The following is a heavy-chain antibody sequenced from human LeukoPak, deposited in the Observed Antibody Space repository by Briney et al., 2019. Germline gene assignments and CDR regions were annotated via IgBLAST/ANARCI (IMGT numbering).Heavy chain of an antibody. CDR2: IYYSGST. Sequence: SETLSLTYTVSGGSISSSSYYWGWIRQPPGKGLEWIGSIYYSGSTYYNPSLKSRVTISVDTSKNQFSLKLSSVTAADTAVYYCARRAGDSSGYYPEDWFDPWGQGTLVTVSS. J-gene: IGHJ5*02. D-gene: IGHD3-22*01. V-gene: IGHV4-39*01. CDR1: GGSISSSSYY. CDR3: ARRAGDSSGYYPEDWFDP.